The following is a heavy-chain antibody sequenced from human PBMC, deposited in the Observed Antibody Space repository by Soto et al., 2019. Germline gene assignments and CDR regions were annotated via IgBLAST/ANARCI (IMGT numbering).Heavy chain of an antibody. Sequence: GEPLNISCKGSGYSFTSYWIGWVRQMPGKGLEWMGIIYPGDSDTRYSPSFQGQVTISADKSISTAYLQWSSLKASDTAMYYCARHRGCSSSSVYYYYYGMDVWGQGTTVTVSS. CDR1: GYSFTSYW. D-gene: IGHD6-6*01. CDR2: IYPGDSDT. J-gene: IGHJ6*02. V-gene: IGHV5-51*01. CDR3: ARHRGCSSSSVYYYYYGMDV.